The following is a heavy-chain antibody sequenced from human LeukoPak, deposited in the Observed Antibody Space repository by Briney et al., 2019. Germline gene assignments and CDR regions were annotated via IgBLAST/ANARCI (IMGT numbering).Heavy chain of an antibody. Sequence: GGSLRLSCAASGFTFSSYAMSWVRQAPGKGLEWVSAISGSGGSTYYADSVKGRLTISRDNSKNTLYLQMNSLRAEDTAVYYCAKAHDYYYYGMDVLGQGTTVTVSS. CDR3: AKAHDYYYYGMDV. J-gene: IGHJ6*02. V-gene: IGHV3-23*01. CDR2: ISGSGGST. D-gene: IGHD3-16*01. CDR1: GFTFSSYA.